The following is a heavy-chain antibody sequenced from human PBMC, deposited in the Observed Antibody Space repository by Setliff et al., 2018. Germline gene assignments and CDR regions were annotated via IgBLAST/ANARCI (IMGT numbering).Heavy chain of an antibody. Sequence: ASVKVSCKASGYTFSTYAMNWVRQAPGQGLEWMGWINTNTGNPTYAQGFTGRFVFSLDTSVSTAYLQISSLKAEDTAVYYCSSRGTSNGYYYYMDVWGKGTTVTVSS. V-gene: IGHV7-4-1*02. CDR3: SSRGTSNGYYYYMDV. J-gene: IGHJ6*03. CDR2: INTNTGNP. CDR1: GYTFSTYA. D-gene: IGHD3-16*01.